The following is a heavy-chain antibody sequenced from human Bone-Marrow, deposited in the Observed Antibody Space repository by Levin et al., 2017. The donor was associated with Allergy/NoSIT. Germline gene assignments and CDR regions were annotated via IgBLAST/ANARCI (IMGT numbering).Heavy chain of an antibody. Sequence: LSLTCAASGFTFSNAWMSWVRQAPGKGLEWVGRIKSKTDGGATDYAAPVKGRFTISRDDSKNTLYLQMNSLKTEDTAVYYCTTDLTMVRGVAKIDYWGQGTLVTVSS. V-gene: IGHV3-15*01. CDR3: TTDLTMVRGVAKIDY. CDR2: IKSKTDGGAT. J-gene: IGHJ4*02. D-gene: IGHD3-10*01. CDR1: GFTFSNAW.